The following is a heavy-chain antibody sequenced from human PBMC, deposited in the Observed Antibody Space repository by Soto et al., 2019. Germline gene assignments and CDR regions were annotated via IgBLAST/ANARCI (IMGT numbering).Heavy chain of an antibody. J-gene: IGHJ4*02. D-gene: IGHD1-26*01. CDR1: GGSISSGGYS. CDR3: AAGGGLPRYY. CDR2: IYHSGST. V-gene: IGHV4-30-2*01. Sequence: QLQLQESGSGLVKPSQTLSLTCAVSGGSISSGGYSWSWIRQPPGKGLEWIGYIYHSGSTYYNPSLESRITLSLDGSRNQFPRKLSSVAGADTAVYYCAAGGGLPRYYWGQGTLVTVSS.